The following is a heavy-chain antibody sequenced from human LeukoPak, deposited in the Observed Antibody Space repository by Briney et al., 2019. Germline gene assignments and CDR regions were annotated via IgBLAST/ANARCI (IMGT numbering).Heavy chain of an antibody. J-gene: IGHJ3*02. V-gene: IGHV3-23*01. CDR1: GFTFSSYA. D-gene: IGHD3-10*01. CDR3: AKDRGYGSGAFDI. CDR2: ISGSGGST. Sequence: GGSLRLSCAASGFTFSSYAMSWVRQAPGKGLEWVSAISGSGGSTYYADSVKGRFTISRDNSKNTLYLQMSSLRAEDTAVYYCAKDRGYGSGAFDIWGQGTMVTVSS.